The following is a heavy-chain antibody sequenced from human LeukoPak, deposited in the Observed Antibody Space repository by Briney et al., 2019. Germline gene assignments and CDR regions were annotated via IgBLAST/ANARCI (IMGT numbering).Heavy chain of an antibody. CDR1: SFTFSSFA. V-gene: IGHV3-66*01. D-gene: IGHD3-16*01. J-gene: IGHJ4*02. CDR3: ARDHEGGFDY. Sequence: GGSLRLSFVGSSFTFSSFAMSWVRQAPGKGLEWVSVIYSGGSTYYADSVRGRFTISRDNSKNTLYLQMNSLRAEDTAVYYCARDHEGGFDYWGQGTLVTVSS. CDR2: IYSGGST.